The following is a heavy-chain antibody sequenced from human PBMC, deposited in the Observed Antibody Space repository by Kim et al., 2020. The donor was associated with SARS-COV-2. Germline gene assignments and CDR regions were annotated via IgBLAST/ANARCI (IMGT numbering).Heavy chain of an antibody. Sequence: NPSLKSRVTISVDTSRNQFALKLSSGTAADTALYYCARDRYDSSGTTFDYWGQGTLVTVSS. J-gene: IGHJ4*02. CDR3: ARDRYDSSGTTFDY. D-gene: IGHD3-22*01. V-gene: IGHV4-30-2*05.